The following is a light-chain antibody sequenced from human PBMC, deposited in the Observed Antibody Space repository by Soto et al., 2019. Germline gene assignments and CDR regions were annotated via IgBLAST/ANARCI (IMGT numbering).Light chain of an antibody. V-gene: IGLV2-14*01. Sequence: QSALTQPASVSGSPGQSITISCTGTSSDVGGYKYVSWYQQHPDKAPKLIIFEVSNRPSGISSRFSGSKSGTSASLAITGLQAEDEADYYCQSFDSGLAGWVFGGGTKLTVL. J-gene: IGLJ3*02. CDR1: SSDVGGYKY. CDR2: EVS. CDR3: QSFDSGLAGWV.